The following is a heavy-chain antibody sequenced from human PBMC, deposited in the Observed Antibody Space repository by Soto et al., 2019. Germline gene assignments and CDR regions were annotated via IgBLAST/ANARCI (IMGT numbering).Heavy chain of an antibody. CDR2: IIPIFGTA. Sequence: SVKVSCKASGGTFSSYAISWVRQAPGQGLEWMGGIIPIFGTANYAQKFQGRVTITADESTSTAYMELSSLRSEDTAVYYCASVIRGYSYGKADYWGQGTLVTVSS. CDR1: GGTFSSYA. CDR3: ASVIRGYSYGKADY. D-gene: IGHD5-18*01. V-gene: IGHV1-69*13. J-gene: IGHJ4*02.